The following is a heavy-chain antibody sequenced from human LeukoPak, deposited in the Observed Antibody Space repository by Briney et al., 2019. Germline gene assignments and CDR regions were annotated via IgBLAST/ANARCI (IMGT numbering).Heavy chain of an antibody. V-gene: IGHV3-23*01. D-gene: IGHD1-26*01. CDR3: AKDLRGANDY. CDR1: GFTFSSYG. CDR2: ISGSGGST. J-gene: IGHJ4*02. Sequence: GGSLRLSCAASGFTFSSYGMSWVRQAPGKGLGWVAAISGSGGSTYYADSVKGRFTISRDNSKNTLYLQMNSLRADDTAVYYCAKDLRGANDYWGQGTLVTVSS.